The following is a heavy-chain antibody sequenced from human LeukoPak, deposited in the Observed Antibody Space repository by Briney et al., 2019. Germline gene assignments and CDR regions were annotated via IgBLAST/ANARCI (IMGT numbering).Heavy chain of an antibody. J-gene: IGHJ4*02. CDR3: VSGFLQWLY. Sequence: SGGSLRLSCAASGFIFGGYWMSWVRQAPGRGLEWVANTNPDGSIKYYVDSVNGRFTISRDNAKNSLYPQMNSLRAEDTAVYYCVSGFLQWLYWGQGTLVTVSS. CDR1: GFIFGGYW. D-gene: IGHD3-3*01. V-gene: IGHV3-7*01. CDR2: TNPDGSIK.